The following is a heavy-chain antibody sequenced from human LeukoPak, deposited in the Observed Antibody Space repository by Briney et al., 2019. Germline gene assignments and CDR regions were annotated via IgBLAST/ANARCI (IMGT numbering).Heavy chain of an antibody. J-gene: IGHJ4*02. CDR1: GFTFTTYW. CDR2: INSDGSST. CDR3: ARDFNYYLDY. V-gene: IGHV3-74*01. D-gene: IGHD3-10*01. Sequence: GGSLRLSCAASGFTFTTYWMHWARQAPGKGLVWVSRINSDGSSTTYADSVKGRFTISRDNAKNTLYLQMNSLRADDTAVYYCARDFNYYLDYWGQGTLVTVSS.